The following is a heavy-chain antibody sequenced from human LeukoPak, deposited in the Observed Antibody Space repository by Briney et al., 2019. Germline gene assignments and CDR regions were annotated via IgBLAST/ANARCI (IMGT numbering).Heavy chain of an antibody. Sequence: PSETLSLTCTVSGGSMNRYYWSWVRQPAGKGLEWIGRIYSSGATNYNPSLKSRVTMSLDTSKNQFSLKLSSVTDADTAVYYCAIDCFWSGYYALYYFDYWGQGALVTVSS. V-gene: IGHV4-4*07. CDR2: IYSSGAT. J-gene: IGHJ4*02. CDR3: AIDCFWSGYYALYYFDY. CDR1: GGSMNRYY. D-gene: IGHD3-3*01.